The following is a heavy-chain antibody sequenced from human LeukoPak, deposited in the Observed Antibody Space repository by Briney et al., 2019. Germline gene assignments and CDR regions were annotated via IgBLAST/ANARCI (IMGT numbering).Heavy chain of an antibody. J-gene: IGHJ4*02. Sequence: SETLSLTCTVSGASISSYYWSWIRQPPGKGLEYIGYIYYSGSTNYNPSLKSRVTISVDTSKNQFSLKLSSVTAADTAVYYCARGDAESYYGYWGQGTLVTVSS. D-gene: IGHD1-26*01. CDR1: GASISSYY. CDR2: IYYSGST. CDR3: ARGDAESYYGY. V-gene: IGHV4-59*12.